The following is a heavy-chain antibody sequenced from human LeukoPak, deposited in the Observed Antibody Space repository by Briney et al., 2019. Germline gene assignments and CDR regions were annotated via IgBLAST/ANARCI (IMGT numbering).Heavy chain of an antibody. J-gene: IGHJ6*03. D-gene: IGHD3-9*01. Sequence: SETLSLTCTVSGGSISSSSYYWGWIRQPPGKGLEWIGSIYYSGSTYYNPSLKSRVTISVDTSKNQFSLKLSSVTAADTAVYYCARVYILTGYYYYYYMDVWGKGTTVTVSS. CDR3: ARVYILTGYYYYYYMDV. CDR1: GGSISSSSYY. V-gene: IGHV4-39*07. CDR2: IYYSGST.